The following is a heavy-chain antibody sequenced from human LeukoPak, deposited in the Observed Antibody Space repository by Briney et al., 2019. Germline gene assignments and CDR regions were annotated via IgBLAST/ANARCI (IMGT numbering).Heavy chain of an antibody. CDR2: ISYDGSNK. D-gene: IGHD3-9*01. J-gene: IGHJ4*02. CDR3: AKLLTLRYFDWLSDYFDY. CDR1: GFTFSSYG. V-gene: IGHV3-30*18. Sequence: AGGSLRLSCAASGFTFSSYGMPWVRQAPGKGLEWVAVISYDGSNKYYADSVKGRFTISRDDSKNTLYLQMNSLRAEDTAVYYCAKLLTLRYFDWLSDYFDYWGQGTLVTVSS.